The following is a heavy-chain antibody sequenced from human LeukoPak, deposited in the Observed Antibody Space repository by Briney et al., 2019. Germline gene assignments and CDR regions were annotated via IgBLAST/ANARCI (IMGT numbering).Heavy chain of an antibody. J-gene: IGHJ3*02. D-gene: IGHD3-22*01. V-gene: IGHV4-4*07. Sequence: SETLSLTCTVSGGSISSYYWSWIRQLAGKGLEWIGRIYASGSTNYNPSLKSRVTISVDTSKNQFSLKLSSVTAADTAVYYCARPSTYYYDSSGHGAFDIWGQGTMVTVSS. CDR3: ARPSTYYYDSSGHGAFDI. CDR1: GGSISSYY. CDR2: IYASGST.